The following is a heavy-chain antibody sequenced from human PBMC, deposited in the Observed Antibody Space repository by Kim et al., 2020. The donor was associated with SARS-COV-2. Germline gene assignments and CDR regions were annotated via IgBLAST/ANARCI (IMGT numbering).Heavy chain of an antibody. D-gene: IGHD4-17*01. CDR2: IIPIFGTA. CDR1: GGTFSSYA. J-gene: IGHJ3*02. Sequence: SVKVSCKASGGTFSSYAISWVRQAPGQGLEWMGGIIPIFGTANYAQKFQGRVTITADESTSTAYMELSSLRSEDTAVYYCARGYHDYGGNSLEGSGFDIWGQGTMVTVSS. CDR3: ARGYHDYGGNSLEGSGFDI. V-gene: IGHV1-69*13.